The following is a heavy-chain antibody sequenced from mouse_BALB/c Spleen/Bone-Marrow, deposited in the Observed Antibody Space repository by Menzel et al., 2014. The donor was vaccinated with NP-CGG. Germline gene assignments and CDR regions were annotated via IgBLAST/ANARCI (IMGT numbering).Heavy chain of an antibody. D-gene: IGHD2-4*01. CDR3: ARGRDYDVFSY. Sequence: VQLHQSGAELVRPGASVKLSCKASGYTFTSHWMNWVKQRPEQGLEWIGRIDPYDSETHYNQKFKDKAILAVDKSSSTAYMQLSSLTSEDSAVYYCARGRDYDVFSYWGQGTLVTVSA. J-gene: IGHJ3*01. CDR2: IDPYDSET. V-gene: IGHV1-52*01. CDR1: GYTFTSHW.